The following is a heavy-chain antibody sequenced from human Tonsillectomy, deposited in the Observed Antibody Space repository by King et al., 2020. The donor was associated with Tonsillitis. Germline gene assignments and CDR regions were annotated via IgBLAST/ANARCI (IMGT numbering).Heavy chain of an antibody. V-gene: IGHV3-49*05. D-gene: IGHD1-26*01. CDR2: IRSKAYGGTT. CDR3: TRDELPRYYYYGMDV. Sequence: VQLVQSGGALVKPGRSLRLSCTASGFTFGDYAMSWFRQAPGKGLEWVGFIRSKAYGGTTEYAASVKGRFTISRDDSKSIAYLQMNSLKTEDTAVYYCTRDELPRYYYYGMDVWGQGTTVTVSS. CDR1: GFTFGDYA. J-gene: IGHJ6*02.